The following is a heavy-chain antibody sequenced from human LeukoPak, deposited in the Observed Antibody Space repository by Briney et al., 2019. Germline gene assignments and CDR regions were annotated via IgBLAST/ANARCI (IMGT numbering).Heavy chain of an antibody. CDR3: ARDRYSNYFDY. CDR1: GGSISSGSYY. J-gene: IGHJ4*02. D-gene: IGHD4-11*01. CDR2: IYTSGGT. V-gene: IGHV4-61*02. Sequence: SQTLSLTCTVSGGSISSGSYYWSWIRQPAGKGLEWIGRIYTSGGTNYNPSLKSRVTISIDTSKNQFSLKLSSVTAADTAVYYCARDRYSNYFDYWGQGTLVTVSS.